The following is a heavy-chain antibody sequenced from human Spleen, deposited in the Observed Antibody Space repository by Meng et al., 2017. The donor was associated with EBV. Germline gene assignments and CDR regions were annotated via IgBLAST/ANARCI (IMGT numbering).Heavy chain of an antibody. Sequence: EVQLVESGVGLVKPGGSLRLACEASGFTFSDFSMSWVRQAPGKGLEWVSSITRSGNFKYYADALEGRFTISRDNAKNSLHLQMNSLRAEDTAFYYCARFSGAGWWEDNWGQGTLVTVAS. V-gene: IGHV3-21*02. CDR2: ITRSGNFK. J-gene: IGHJ4*02. CDR3: ARFSGAGWWEDN. D-gene: IGHD6-19*01. CDR1: GFTFSDFS.